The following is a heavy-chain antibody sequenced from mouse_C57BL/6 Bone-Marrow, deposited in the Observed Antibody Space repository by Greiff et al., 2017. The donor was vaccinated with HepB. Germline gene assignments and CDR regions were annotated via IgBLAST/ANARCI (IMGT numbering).Heavy chain of an antibody. CDR2: IDPETGGT. V-gene: IGHV1-15*01. Sequence: VQLQQSGAELVRPGASVTLSCKASGYTFTDYEMHWVKQTPVHGLEWIGAIDPETGGTAYNQKFKGKAILTADKSSSTAYMELRSLTSEDSAVYYCTRRSNWYFDYWGQGTTLTVSS. CDR3: TRRSNWYFDY. CDR1: GYTFTDYE. D-gene: IGHD2-5*01. J-gene: IGHJ2*01.